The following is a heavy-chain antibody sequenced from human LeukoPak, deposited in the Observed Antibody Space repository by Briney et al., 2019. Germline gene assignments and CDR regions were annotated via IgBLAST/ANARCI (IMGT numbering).Heavy chain of an antibody. D-gene: IGHD2-2*01. CDR2: IRYDGSNK. J-gene: IGHJ4*02. Sequence: PGGSLRLSCIASGFSFGDYAMNWVRQAPGKGLEWVAFIRYDGSNKYYADSVKGRFTISRDNSKNTLYLQMNSLRAEDTAVYYCAKDPSPLDQLLSQEPFDYWGQGTLVTVSS. V-gene: IGHV3-30*02. CDR3: AKDPSPLDQLLSQEPFDY. CDR1: GFSFGDYA.